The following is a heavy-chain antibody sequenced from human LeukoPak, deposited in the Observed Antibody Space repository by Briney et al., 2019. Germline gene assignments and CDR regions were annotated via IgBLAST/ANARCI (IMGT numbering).Heavy chain of an antibody. Sequence: GESLKISCKDSGYSFTNYWIGWVRQMPGKGLEWMGIIYPGDSDTRYSPSFQGQVTIPADKSISTAYLQWSSLKASDTAMYFCARLSGSYYSAFDIWGQGTMVTVSS. J-gene: IGHJ3*02. CDR1: GYSFTNYW. D-gene: IGHD1-26*01. V-gene: IGHV5-51*01. CDR2: IYPGDSDT. CDR3: ARLSGSYYSAFDI.